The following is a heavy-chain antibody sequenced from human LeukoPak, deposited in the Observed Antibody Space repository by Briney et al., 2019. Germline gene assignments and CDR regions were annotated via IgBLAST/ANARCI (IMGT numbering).Heavy chain of an antibody. CDR2: IIPIFGTA. CDR3: ARDRLGYYDSSGYYSWYFDL. J-gene: IGHJ2*01. Sequence: ASVKVSCQASGGTFSNYAISWVRQAPGQGLEWMGGIIPIFGTANYAQKFQGRVTITADESTSTAYMELSSLRSEDTAVYYCARDRLGYYDSSGYYSWYFDLWGRGTLVTVSS. CDR1: GGTFSNYA. V-gene: IGHV1-69*13. D-gene: IGHD3-22*01.